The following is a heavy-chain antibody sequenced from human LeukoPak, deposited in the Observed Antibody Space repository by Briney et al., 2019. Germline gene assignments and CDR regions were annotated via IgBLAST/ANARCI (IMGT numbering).Heavy chain of an antibody. Sequence: GGSLRLSCAASGFTFSSNWMSWVRQAPGKGLEWVANIKQDGSEKYYVDSVKGRFTISRDNSKNTLYLQMNSLRAEDTAVYYCAKVPPRYCSGGSCYWFDPWGQGTLVTVSS. CDR1: GFTFSSNW. V-gene: IGHV3-7*01. CDR2: IKQDGSEK. CDR3: AKVPPRYCSGGSCYWFDP. J-gene: IGHJ5*02. D-gene: IGHD2-15*01.